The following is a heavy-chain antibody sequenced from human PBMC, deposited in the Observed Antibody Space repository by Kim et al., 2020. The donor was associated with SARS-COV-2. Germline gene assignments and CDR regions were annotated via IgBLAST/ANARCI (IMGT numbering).Heavy chain of an antibody. J-gene: IGHJ6*01. Sequence: GGSLRLSCAGSGFNFNFAGIHWVRQAPGKGLQWVAGITTAGSERAAVYFESGRFTISIASYEYTMYLLMNKKRLDDAAAADCAIANSSGWWGGGDY. CDR1: GFNFNFAG. CDR3: AIANSSGWWGGGDY. V-gene: IGHV3-33*05. D-gene: IGHD3-22*01. CDR2: ITTAGSER.